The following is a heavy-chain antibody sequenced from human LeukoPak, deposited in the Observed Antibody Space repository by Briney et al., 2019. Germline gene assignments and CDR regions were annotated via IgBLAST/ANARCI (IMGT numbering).Heavy chain of an antibody. CDR1: GFTFDNYA. V-gene: IGHV3-49*04. D-gene: IGHD1-7*01. CDR2: IRSRSYDGTT. J-gene: IGHJ4*02. CDR3: ARGYDLNYLHF. Sequence: PGGSLRLSCATSGFTFDNYAMTWVRQAPGKGLEWVGFIRSRSYDGTTDYAASVKDRFIISRDDSKRIAYLQMNSLTTEDTGMYYCARGYDLNYLHFWGQGVLVTVSS.